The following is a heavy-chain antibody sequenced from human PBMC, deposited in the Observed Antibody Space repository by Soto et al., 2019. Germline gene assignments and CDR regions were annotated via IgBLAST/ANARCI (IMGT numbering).Heavy chain of an antibody. J-gene: IGHJ4*02. CDR1: GFTFSSYA. CDR3: AKDSGWYSSGWFADY. CDR2: ISGSGGST. D-gene: IGHD6-19*01. V-gene: IGHV3-23*01. Sequence: PGGSLRLSCAASGFTFSSYAMSWVRQAPGKGLEWVSAISGSGGSTYYADSVKGRFTISRDNPKNTLYLQMNSLRAEDTAVYYCAKDSGWYSSGWFADYWGQGTLVTVSS.